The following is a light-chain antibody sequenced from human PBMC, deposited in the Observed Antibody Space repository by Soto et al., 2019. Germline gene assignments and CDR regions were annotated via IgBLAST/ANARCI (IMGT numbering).Light chain of an antibody. Sequence: GLPQSHATLSVPPGERVTLSCRASQNLHSFLNWYQQRPGQAPRPLIYDGSKRPAGVPDRISGDGSGTDYTLTISSLEPEDFAVYYCQQRTRWPMTFGQGTRLE. CDR3: QQRTRWPMT. CDR2: DGS. V-gene: IGKV3-11*01. J-gene: IGKJ5*01. CDR1: QNLHSF.